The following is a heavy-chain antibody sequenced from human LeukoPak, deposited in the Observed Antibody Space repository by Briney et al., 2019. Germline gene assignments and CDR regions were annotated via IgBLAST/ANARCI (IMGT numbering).Heavy chain of an antibody. CDR3: ARWDAYCSGGSCYFGGFAFDI. V-gene: IGHV3-7*01. D-gene: IGHD2-15*01. Sequence: GGSLRLSCAASGFTFSSYWMSWVRQAPGKGLEWVAHIKQDGGVTHYVDSLKGRFTISRDNAENSIYLQMNSLGADDTAMYYCARWDAYCSGGSCYFGGFAFDIWGQGTMVTVSS. CDR1: GFTFSSYW. CDR2: IKQDGGVT. J-gene: IGHJ3*02.